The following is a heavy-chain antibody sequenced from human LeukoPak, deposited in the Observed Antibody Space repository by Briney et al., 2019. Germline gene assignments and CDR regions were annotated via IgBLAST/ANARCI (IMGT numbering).Heavy chain of an antibody. CDR2: ISYDGSNK. J-gene: IGHJ4*02. CDR3: ARDLDVKAAHFDY. Sequence: GGSLRLSCAASGFTFSSYAMHWVRQAPGKGLEWVAVISYDGSNKYYADSVKGRFTISRDNSKNTLYLQMNSLRAEDTAVYHCARDLDVKAAHFDYWGQGTLVTVSS. CDR1: GFTFSSYA. V-gene: IGHV3-30-3*01. D-gene: IGHD6-6*01.